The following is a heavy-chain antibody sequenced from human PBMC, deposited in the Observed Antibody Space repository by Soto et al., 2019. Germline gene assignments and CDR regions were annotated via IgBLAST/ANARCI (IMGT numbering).Heavy chain of an antibody. CDR2: ICSGGST. V-gene: IGHV3-53*01. CDR1: GVPVSSNY. D-gene: IGHD3-22*01. CDR3: AKSPGMYYYDSSGYYHYDY. Sequence: PGGSLRLSCAASGVPVSSNYMSWVRQAPGKGLEWVSVICSGGSTYYADSVKGRFTISRDNSKNTLYLQMNSLRAEDTAVYYCAKSPGMYYYDSSGYYHYDYWGQGTLVTVSS. J-gene: IGHJ4*02.